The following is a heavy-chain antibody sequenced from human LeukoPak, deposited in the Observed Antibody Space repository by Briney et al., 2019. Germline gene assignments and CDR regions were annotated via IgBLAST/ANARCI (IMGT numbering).Heavy chain of an antibody. CDR3: AKVQGTYSSGYFFDY. J-gene: IGHJ4*02. D-gene: IGHD6-19*01. V-gene: IGHV3-9*01. CDR1: GFTFDNDA. CDR2: ISWNSGYI. Sequence: PGGSLRLSCAGSGFTFDNDAMHWVRQAPGKGLEWLSIISWNSGYIGYADSVKGRFTISRDNAKKSLDLQINSLRAEDTAFYYCAKVQGTYSSGYFFDYWGQGTLVTVSS.